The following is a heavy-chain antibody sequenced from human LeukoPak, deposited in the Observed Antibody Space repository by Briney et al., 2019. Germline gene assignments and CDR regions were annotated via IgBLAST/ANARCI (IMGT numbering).Heavy chain of an antibody. CDR1: GFTFSSYA. V-gene: IGHV3-30-3*01. J-gene: IGHJ4*02. Sequence: PGGSLRLSCAASGFTFSSYAMHWVRQAPGKGLEWVAVISYDGSNKYYADSVKGRFTISRDNSKNTLYLQMNSLRAEDTAVYYCAKDHSAKSSGWLFDYWGQGTLVTVSS. CDR2: ISYDGSNK. D-gene: IGHD6-19*01. CDR3: AKDHSAKSSGWLFDY.